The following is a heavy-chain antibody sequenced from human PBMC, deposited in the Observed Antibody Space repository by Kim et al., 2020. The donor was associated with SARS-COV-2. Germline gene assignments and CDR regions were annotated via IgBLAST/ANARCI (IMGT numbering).Heavy chain of an antibody. CDR1: GYTLTELS. D-gene: IGHD5-18*01. V-gene: IGHV1-24*01. Sequence: ASVKVSCKVSGYTLTELSMHWVRQAPGKGLEWMGGFDPEDGETIYAQKFQGRVTMTEDTSTDTAYMELSSLRSEDTAVYYCATAGIQLWNPHYYYYYGMDVWGQGTTVTVSS. CDR3: ATAGIQLWNPHYYYYYGMDV. CDR2: FDPEDGET. J-gene: IGHJ6*02.